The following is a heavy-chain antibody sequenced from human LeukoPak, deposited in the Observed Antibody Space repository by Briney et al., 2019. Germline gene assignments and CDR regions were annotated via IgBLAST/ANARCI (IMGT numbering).Heavy chain of an antibody. V-gene: IGHV3-48*04. CDR1: GFTFSRYS. D-gene: IGHD4-11*01. CDR3: AREDHSNYNY. J-gene: IGHJ4*02. CDR2: ISSSSSTI. Sequence: GGSLRLSCAASGFTFSRYSMNWVRQPPGKGLEWVSYISSSSSTIYYADSVKGRFTISRDNAKNSLYLQMNSLRAEDTAVYYCAREDHSNYNYWGQGTLVTVSS.